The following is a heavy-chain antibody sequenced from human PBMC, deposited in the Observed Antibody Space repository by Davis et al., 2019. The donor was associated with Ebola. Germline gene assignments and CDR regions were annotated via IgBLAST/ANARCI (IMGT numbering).Heavy chain of an antibody. J-gene: IGHJ4*02. CDR3: ARRSQWLDGRIFDY. V-gene: IGHV4-34*01. Sequence: MPSETLSLTCAVYGGSFSGYYWSWIRQPPGKGLEWVEEINRSGSTNYNPSLKSRVTISIDTSKNQFSLKLSSVTAADTAVYYCARRSQWLDGRIFDYWGQGTLVTVSS. CDR2: INRSGST. D-gene: IGHD6-19*01. CDR1: GGSFSGYY.